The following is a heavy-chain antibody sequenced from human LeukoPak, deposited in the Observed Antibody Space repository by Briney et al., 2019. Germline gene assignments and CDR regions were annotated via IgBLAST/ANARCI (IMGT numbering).Heavy chain of an antibody. CDR2: ISWNSGSI. J-gene: IGHJ4*02. D-gene: IGHD3-9*01. CDR1: GFTFDDYA. Sequence: GGSLRLSCAASGFTFDDYAMHWVRHAPGKGLEWVSGISWNSGSIGYADSVKGRFTISRDNAKNSLYLQMNSLRAEDTALYYCAKGSNFDWLSPVGYWGQGTLVTVSS. CDR3: AKGSNFDWLSPVGY. V-gene: IGHV3-9*01.